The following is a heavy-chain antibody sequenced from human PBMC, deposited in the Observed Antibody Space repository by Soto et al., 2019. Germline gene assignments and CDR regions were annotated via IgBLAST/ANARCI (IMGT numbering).Heavy chain of an antibody. J-gene: IGHJ4*02. CDR1: GYSFTSYW. Sequence: PGESLKISCKGSGYSFTSYWIGWVRQMPGKGLEWMGIIYPGDSDTRYSPSFQGQVTISADKSISTAYLQWSSLKASDTAMYYCARFIAAAGDSSHFGYWGQGTLVTVSS. CDR3: ARFIAAAGDSSHFGY. V-gene: IGHV5-51*01. D-gene: IGHD6-13*01. CDR2: IYPGDSDT.